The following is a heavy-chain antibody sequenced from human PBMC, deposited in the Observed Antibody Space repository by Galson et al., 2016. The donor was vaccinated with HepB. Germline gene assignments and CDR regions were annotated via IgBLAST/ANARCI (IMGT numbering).Heavy chain of an antibody. J-gene: IGHJ4*02. Sequence: SLRLSCAASGFTFSNYDMSWVRQAPGRGLEWVSGISGSGASTTHADSVKSRFTISRDNSKNALHLQMNSLRAEDTAMYFCARHFSGSYLGQGTLVTVSS. CDR2: ISGSGAST. CDR1: GFTFSNYD. CDR3: ARHFSGSY. D-gene: IGHD3-22*01. V-gene: IGHV3-23*01.